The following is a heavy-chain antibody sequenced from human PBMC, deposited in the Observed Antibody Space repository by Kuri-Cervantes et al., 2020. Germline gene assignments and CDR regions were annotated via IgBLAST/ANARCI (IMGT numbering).Heavy chain of an antibody. CDR1: EFTFSSYW. D-gene: IGHD6-6*01. CDR3: AGHSSSGY. J-gene: IGHJ4*02. V-gene: IGHV3-7*01. Sequence: GESLKISCAASEFTFSSYWMSWVRQAPGKGLEWVANIKQDGSEKYYVDSVKGRFTISRDNAKNTLYLQMNSLRAEDTAVYYCAGHSSSGYWGQGTLVTVSS. CDR2: IKQDGSEK.